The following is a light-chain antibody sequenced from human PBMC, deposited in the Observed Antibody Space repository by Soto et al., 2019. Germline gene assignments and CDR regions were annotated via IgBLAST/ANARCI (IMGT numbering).Light chain of an antibody. Sequence: EVVLTQSPGTLSLSPGERVTLSCRASQTVASTYLAWYQQKPGQAPRLLIYAVSRRATGIPDRFSGSGSGTDFTLTITRLEPEDFAVYYCQQYGNSPLYTLGQGTKLEIK. V-gene: IGKV3-20*01. CDR1: QTVASTY. CDR3: QQYGNSPLYT. J-gene: IGKJ2*01. CDR2: AVS.